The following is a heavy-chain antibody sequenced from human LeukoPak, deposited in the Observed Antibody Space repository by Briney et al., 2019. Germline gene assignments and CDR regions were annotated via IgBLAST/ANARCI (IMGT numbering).Heavy chain of an antibody. D-gene: IGHD2-15*01. CDR2: IYYSGST. V-gene: IGHV4-59*05. J-gene: IGHJ3*02. Sequence: PSETLSLTCTVSGGSISSYYWSWIRQPPGKGLEWIGRIYYSGSTYYTPPLKSTVTISVDTSKKQSSLKLSSVTAADTAVYSCAMTLGYCSGGSCYWAAFDIWGQGKMVTVSS. CDR1: GGSISSYY. CDR3: AMTLGYCSGGSCYWAAFDI.